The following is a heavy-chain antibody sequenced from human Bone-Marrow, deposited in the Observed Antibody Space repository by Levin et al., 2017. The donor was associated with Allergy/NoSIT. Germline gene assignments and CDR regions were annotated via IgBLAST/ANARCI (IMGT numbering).Heavy chain of an antibody. CDR3: ARDPDYYGSGTHLQD. CDR1: GFTFSSYG. CDR2: TSYDGSKK. Sequence: GGSLRLSCAASGFTFSSYGMYWVRQAPGKGLEWVALTSYDGSKKYYADSVTGRFTISRDNSKNTLFLQMSSLRVEDTAVYYCARDPDYYGSGTHLQDWGQGTLVSVSS. J-gene: IGHJ4*02. D-gene: IGHD3-10*01. V-gene: IGHV3-30*03.